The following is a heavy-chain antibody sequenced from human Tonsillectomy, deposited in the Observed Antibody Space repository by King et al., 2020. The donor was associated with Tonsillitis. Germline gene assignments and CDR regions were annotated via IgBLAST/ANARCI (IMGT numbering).Heavy chain of an antibody. Sequence: VQLVESGGGLVQPGGSLRLSCAASGFTFSSFAMTWVRQAPGKGLEWVSSISDSAGGTYYADSVNGRFTISRDNSKNTLYLQVNVLRAEDTAVYYCAKLLRSGYHLYYMDVWGKGTTVIVSS. D-gene: IGHD3-3*01. CDR1: GFTFSSFA. V-gene: IGHV3-23*04. CDR2: ISDSAGGT. CDR3: AKLLRSGYHLYYMDV. J-gene: IGHJ6*03.